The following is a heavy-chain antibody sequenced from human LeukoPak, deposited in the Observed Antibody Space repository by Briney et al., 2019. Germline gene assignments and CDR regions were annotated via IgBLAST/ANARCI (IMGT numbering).Heavy chain of an antibody. CDR1: GFTLSSYA. CDR2: ISGSGGST. Sequence: RPGGSLRLSCAASGFTLSSYAMSWVRQAPGKGLEWVSAISGSGGSTYYAYSVKGRFTISRDNSKNTLYLQMNSLRAEDTAVYYCAEDLYSYGPHDYWGQGTLVTVSS. J-gene: IGHJ4*02. D-gene: IGHD5-18*01. V-gene: IGHV3-23*01. CDR3: AEDLYSYGPHDY.